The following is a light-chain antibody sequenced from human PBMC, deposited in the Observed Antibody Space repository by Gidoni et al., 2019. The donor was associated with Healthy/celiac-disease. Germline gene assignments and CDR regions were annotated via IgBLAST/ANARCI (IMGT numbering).Light chain of an antibody. Sequence: DIQITQSPSSLSASVGDRVTITCRASQSISSYLHWYQQKPGKAPKLLIYDASSLQSGVPSRFSGSGSGTDFTLTISSLQPEDFATYYCQQSYSTPPLTCGGGTKVEIK. CDR3: QQSYSTPPLT. V-gene: IGKV1-39*01. CDR1: QSISSY. J-gene: IGKJ4*01. CDR2: DAS.